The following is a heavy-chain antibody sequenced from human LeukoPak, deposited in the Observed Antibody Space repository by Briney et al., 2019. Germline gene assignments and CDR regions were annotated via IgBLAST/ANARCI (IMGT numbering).Heavy chain of an antibody. CDR1: GGSISSYY. J-gene: IGHJ6*02. CDR2: IYYSGST. Sequence: PSETLSLTCAVSGGSISSYYWSWIRQPPGKGLEWIGYIYYSGSTNYNPSLKSRVTISVDTSKNQFSLKLSSVTAADTAVYYCARDQNTVTTGMGVWGQGTTVTVSS. D-gene: IGHD4-17*01. V-gene: IGHV4-59*01. CDR3: ARDQNTVTTGMGV.